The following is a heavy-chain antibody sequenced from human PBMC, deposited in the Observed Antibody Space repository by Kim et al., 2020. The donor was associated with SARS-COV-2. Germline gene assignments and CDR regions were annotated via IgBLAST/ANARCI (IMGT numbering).Heavy chain of an antibody. CDR1: GGSISSSSYY. Sequence: SETLSLTCTVSGGSISSSSYYWGWMRQPPGKGLEWIGSIYYSGSTYYNPFLKSRVTISVDTTKNQFSLKLSSVTAADTDLYYCASALGGYYYDSSGYYYDCYYGMDVWGQGTTVTVSS. V-gene: IGHV4-39*01. CDR3: ASALGGYYYDSSGYYYDCYYGMDV. J-gene: IGHJ6*02. CDR2: IYYSGST. D-gene: IGHD3-22*01.